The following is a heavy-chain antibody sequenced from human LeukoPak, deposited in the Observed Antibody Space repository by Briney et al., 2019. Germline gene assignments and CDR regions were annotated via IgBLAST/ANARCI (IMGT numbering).Heavy chain of an antibody. CDR1: GFTFSSYS. V-gene: IGHV3-21*01. J-gene: IGHJ4*02. CDR3: ARDPSYFYCFDY. D-gene: IGHD2/OR15-2a*01. Sequence: GGSLRLSCAASGFTFSSYSMNWVRQAPGKGLEWVSSISSSSSYIYYADSVKGRFTISRDNAKNTLYLQMNSLRAEDTAVYYCARDPSYFYCFDYWGQGTLVTVSS. CDR2: ISSSSSYI.